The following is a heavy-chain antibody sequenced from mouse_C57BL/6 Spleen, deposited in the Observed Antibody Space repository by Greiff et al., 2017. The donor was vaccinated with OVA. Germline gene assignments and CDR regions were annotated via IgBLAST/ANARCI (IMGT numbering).Heavy chain of an antibody. J-gene: IGHJ2*01. CDR1: GYTFTSYW. Sequence: QVQLKQPGAELVRPGTSVKLSCKASGYTFTSYWMHWVKQRPGQGLEWIGVLDPSASYTNYNQKFKGKATLTVDTSSSTAFMQLSSLTSEVSAVYYCASWDRYFDFWGKGTTLTVSS. D-gene: IGHD4-1*01. CDR3: ASWDRYFDF. V-gene: IGHV1-59*01. CDR2: LDPSASYT.